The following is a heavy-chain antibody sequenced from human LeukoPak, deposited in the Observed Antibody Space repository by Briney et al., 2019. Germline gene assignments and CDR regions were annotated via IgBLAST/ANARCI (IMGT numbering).Heavy chain of an antibody. CDR3: ATFKLYCSSTSCYGPDQNWFDP. CDR2: IHNSGST. Sequence: PSETLSLTCTVSGGSVSSYYWTWIRQPPGKGLEWIGHIHNSGSTNYNPSLKSRVTMSIDTSKNQFSLRLSSVTAADTAVYYCATFKLYCSSTSCYGPDQNWFDPWGQGTLVTVSS. V-gene: IGHV4-59*02. J-gene: IGHJ5*02. D-gene: IGHD2-2*01. CDR1: GGSVSSYY.